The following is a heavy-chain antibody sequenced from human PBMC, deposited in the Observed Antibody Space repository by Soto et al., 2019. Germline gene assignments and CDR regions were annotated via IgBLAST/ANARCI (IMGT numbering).Heavy chain of an antibody. D-gene: IGHD3-10*01. CDR2: INAGNGNT. CDR3: ARDSPLLYYYGSGSYQFDP. CDR1: GYTFTSYA. Sequence: ASVKVSCKASGYTFTSYAMHWVRQAPGQRLEWMGWINAGNGNTKYSQKFQGRVTITRDTSASTAYMELSSLRSEDTAVYYCARDSPLLYYYGSGSYQFDPWGQGTLVTVSS. J-gene: IGHJ5*02. V-gene: IGHV1-3*01.